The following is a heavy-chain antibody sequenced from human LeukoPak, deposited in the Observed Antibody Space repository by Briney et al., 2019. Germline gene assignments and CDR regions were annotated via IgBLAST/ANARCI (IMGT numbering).Heavy chain of an antibody. CDR1: GFSFSRYS. D-gene: IGHD4-23*01. J-gene: IGHJ6*02. V-gene: IGHV3-23*01. Sequence: GGSLRLSCAASGFSFSRYSMSWVRQAPGKGLEWVSTISSSGNTTYSADSVQGRFTSSRDNSKNTLYLQMNSLRAEDTAVYYCAKDGQPLNGGNPRRYYGMDVWGQGTTVTVSS. CDR3: AKDGQPLNGGNPRRYYGMDV. CDR2: ISSSGNTT.